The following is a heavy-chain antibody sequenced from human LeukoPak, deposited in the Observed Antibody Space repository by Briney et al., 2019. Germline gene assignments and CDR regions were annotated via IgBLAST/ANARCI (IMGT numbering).Heavy chain of an antibody. J-gene: IGHJ3*02. V-gene: IGHV4-34*01. CDR2: INHSGST. Sequence: SETLSLTCAVYGGSFSGYYWSWIRQPPGKGLEWIGEINHSGSTNYNPSLKSRVTISVDTSKNQFSLKLSSVAAADTAVYYCARGTNGWYAFDIWGQGTMVTVSS. CDR3: ARGTNGWYAFDI. D-gene: IGHD6-19*01. CDR1: GGSFSGYY.